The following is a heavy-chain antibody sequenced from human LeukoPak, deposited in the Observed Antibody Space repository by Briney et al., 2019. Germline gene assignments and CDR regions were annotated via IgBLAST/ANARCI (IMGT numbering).Heavy chain of an antibody. CDR2: INQDGSEK. CDR3: AAWTDRGYNF. V-gene: IGHV3-7*01. D-gene: IGHD5-24*01. J-gene: IGHJ4*02. Sequence: PGGSLRLSCAASGFTFSSHWMSWVRQAPGKGLEWVANINQDGSEKYYVDSVKGRFTISRDNAKNSLYLQMNSLRVEDTAVFYCAAWTDRGYNFWGQGTVVTVSS. CDR1: GFTFSSHW.